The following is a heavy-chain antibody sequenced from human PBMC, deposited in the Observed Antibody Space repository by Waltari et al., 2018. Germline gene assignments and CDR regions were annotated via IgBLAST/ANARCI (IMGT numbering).Heavy chain of an antibody. V-gene: IGHV3-21*01. D-gene: IGHD7-27*01. CDR1: GFTFSTYN. CDR2: VSSNGAYI. CDR3: ARGGWGFYLDL. J-gene: IGHJ5*02. Sequence: AGFTFSTYNMNWVRQAPGKGLEWVSSVSSNGAYIHYGDSVKGRFTISRDNAKTSLYLQMNGLRDEDTAVYYCARGGWGFYLDLWGQGALVTVSS.